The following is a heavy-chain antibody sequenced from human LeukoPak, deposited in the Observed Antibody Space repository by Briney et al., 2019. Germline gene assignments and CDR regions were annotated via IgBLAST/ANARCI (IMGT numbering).Heavy chain of an antibody. J-gene: IGHJ1*01. CDR3: ARHVGYYDSSGTEYFQH. CDR1: GGSISTYY. CDR2: IYYSGST. D-gene: IGHD3-22*01. V-gene: IGHV4-59*08. Sequence: SETLSLTCTVSGGSISTYYWAWIRQPPGKGLEWIGYIYYSGSTNYNPSLKSRVTISVDTSKNQFSLKLSSVTAADTAVYYCARHVGYYDSSGTEYFQHWGQGTLVTVSS.